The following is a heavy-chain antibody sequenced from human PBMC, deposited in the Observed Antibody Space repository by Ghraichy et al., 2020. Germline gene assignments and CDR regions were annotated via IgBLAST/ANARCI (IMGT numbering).Heavy chain of an antibody. D-gene: IGHD2-8*01. CDR1: GASINNKDYF. J-gene: IGHJ5*02. Sequence: SETLFLTCAVSGASINNKDYFWGWIRQPPGQGLEWIWTIYYNGNTYYNPSLKNRVSISVDTSKDQFSLMLSPVTAADTAVYFCARRGQTNWFDPWGQGTLVTVAS. V-gene: IGHV4-39*01. CDR2: IYYNGNT. CDR3: ARRGQTNWFDP.